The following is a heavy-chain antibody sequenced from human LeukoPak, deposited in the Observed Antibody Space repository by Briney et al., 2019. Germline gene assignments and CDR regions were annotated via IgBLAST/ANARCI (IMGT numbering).Heavy chain of an antibody. Sequence: ASVKVSCKASGYTFTGYYMHWVRQAPGQGLEWMGRINPNSGGTNYARKFQGRVTMTRDTSISTAYMELSRLRSDDTAVYYCARDYVDTAMVGRFFDYWGQGTLVTVSS. J-gene: IGHJ4*02. D-gene: IGHD5-18*01. CDR1: GYTFTGYY. CDR3: ARDYVDTAMVGRFFDY. CDR2: INPNSGGT. V-gene: IGHV1-2*02.